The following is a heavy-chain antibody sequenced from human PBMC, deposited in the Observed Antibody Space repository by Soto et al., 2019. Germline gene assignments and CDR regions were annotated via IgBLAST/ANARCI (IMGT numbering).Heavy chain of an antibody. V-gene: IGHV3-9*01. J-gene: IGHJ2*01. Sequence: EMQLVDSGGALVQPGGSLRLSCAASGFRCEDYAMHWVRQGPGKGLELVSSISLNSGNIAYAASVKGRCTITRDNAKKSLTLQMKTLRLEDTAFYYPTKSPFYNSSPYSDGGGWFFDLWCRGTLVTV. CDR1: GFRCEDYA. CDR3: TKSPFYNSSPYSDGGGWFFDL. D-gene: IGHD3-22*01. CDR2: ISLNSGNI.